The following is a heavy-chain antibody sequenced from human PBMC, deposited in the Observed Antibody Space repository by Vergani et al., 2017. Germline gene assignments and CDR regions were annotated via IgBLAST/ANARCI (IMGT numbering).Heavy chain of an antibody. CDR2: IYYSGST. V-gene: IGHV4-39*07. J-gene: IGHJ6*03. Sequence: QLQLQESGPGLVKPSETLSLTCTVSGGSISSSSYYWGWIRQPPGKGLEWIGSIYYSGSTYYNPSLKSRVTISVDTSKNQFSLKLSSVTAADTAVYYCARXQYCTNGVCPLGYYYYYYMDVWGKGTTVTVSS. D-gene: IGHD2-8*01. CDR3: ARXQYCTNGVCPLGYYYYYYMDV. CDR1: GGSISSSSYY.